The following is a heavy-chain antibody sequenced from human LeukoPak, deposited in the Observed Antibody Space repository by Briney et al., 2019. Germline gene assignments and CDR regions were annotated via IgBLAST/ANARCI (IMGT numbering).Heavy chain of an antibody. D-gene: IGHD1-1*01. V-gene: IGHV3-23*01. CDR2: ITVNDGST. Sequence: GGSLRLSCAASGFTFSSSAMTWVRQAPGKGLEWVSAITVNDGSTNSADSVKGRFTLSRDNSKNTLYLQMNSLRVEDTAVYYCAKARGDSDWTFDYWGQGTLVTVS. CDR3: AKARGDSDWTFDY. J-gene: IGHJ4*02. CDR1: GFTFSSSA.